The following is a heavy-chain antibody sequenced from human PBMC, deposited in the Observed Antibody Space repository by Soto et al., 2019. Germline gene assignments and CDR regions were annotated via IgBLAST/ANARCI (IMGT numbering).Heavy chain of an antibody. D-gene: IGHD6-19*01. Sequence: GGSLRLSCVASGFSISTHALTWVRQAPGKGLEWVSSFSGRSGDTYYAASVKGRFTISGDSSKNTVILQMNNLRADDTAVYYCARDSSAWPTYFDSWGQGIQVTVSS. CDR1: GFSISTHA. CDR3: ARDSSAWPTYFDS. V-gene: IGHV3-23*01. J-gene: IGHJ4*02. CDR2: FSGRSGDT.